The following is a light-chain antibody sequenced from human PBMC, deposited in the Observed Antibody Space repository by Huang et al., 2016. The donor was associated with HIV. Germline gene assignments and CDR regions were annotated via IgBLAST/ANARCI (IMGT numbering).Light chain of an antibody. J-gene: IGKJ3*01. CDR1: QSLLYRSNNKNY. Sequence: IVMTQSPDSLAVSLGERAAINCKSSQSLLYRSNNKNYLAWYQQKPGQPPKLLIYWASTRESGVPDRFRGSGSGTDFTLTISSLQAADVAVYYCQQYYNTPFTFGPGTKVDIK. CDR2: WAS. V-gene: IGKV4-1*01. CDR3: QQYYNTPFT.